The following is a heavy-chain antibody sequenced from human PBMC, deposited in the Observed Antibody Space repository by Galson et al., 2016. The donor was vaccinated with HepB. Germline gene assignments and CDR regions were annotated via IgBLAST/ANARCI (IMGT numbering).Heavy chain of an antibody. J-gene: IGHJ4*02. V-gene: IGHV3-33*01. D-gene: IGHD6-13*01. CDR3: AREAPIAAPGANDC. CDR1: GFTFNSFG. Sequence: SLRLSCAASGFTFNSFGMHWVRQAPGKGLEWVAGIWYDGSKTYYGDSVKGRFTISRDNSKNTLYLQMNSLRAEDTAIYYCAREAPIAAPGANDCWGQGTQVTVSS. CDR2: IWYDGSKT.